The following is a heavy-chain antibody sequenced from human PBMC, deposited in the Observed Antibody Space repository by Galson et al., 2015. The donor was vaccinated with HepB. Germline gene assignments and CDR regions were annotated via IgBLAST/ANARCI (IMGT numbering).Heavy chain of an antibody. CDR1: VGSFNSNY. CDR3: ATLQDYGATPGDY. J-gene: IGHJ4*02. V-gene: IGHV4-34*01. D-gene: IGHD4/OR15-4a*01. CDR2: ISHSGST. Sequence: TLSLTCAVSVGSFNSNYWTWIRQPPGKGLEWIGEISHSGSTNYNPSPKSRVIISADTSKNQFSLRLSSVTAADTAVYYCATLQDYGATPGDYWGQGTLVTVSS.